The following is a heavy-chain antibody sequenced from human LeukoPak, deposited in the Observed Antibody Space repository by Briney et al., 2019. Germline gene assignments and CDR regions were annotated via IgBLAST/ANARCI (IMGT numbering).Heavy chain of an antibody. CDR2: IYYSGST. D-gene: IGHD1-26*01. J-gene: IGHJ3*02. V-gene: IGHV4-59*05. CDR1: GGSISSYY. CDR3: ARPDSGSSPGAFDI. Sequence: SETLSLTCTVSGGSISSYYRSWIRQPPGKGLEWIGSIYYSGSTYYNPSLKSRVTISVDTSKNQFSLKLSSVTAADTAVYYCARPDSGSSPGAFDIWGQGTMVTVSS.